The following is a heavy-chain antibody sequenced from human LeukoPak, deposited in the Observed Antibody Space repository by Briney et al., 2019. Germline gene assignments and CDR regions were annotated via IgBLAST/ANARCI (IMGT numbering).Heavy chain of an antibody. V-gene: IGHV4-59*01. D-gene: IGHD4-17*01. CDR1: GGSISNYF. CDR2: IYYTGSA. J-gene: IGHJ5*02. CDR3: VRSKSGTYGWFDP. Sequence: SETLSLTCTVSGGSISNYFWSWLRQPPGKGLEWIGYIYYTGSANYSPSLKSRVTISIDTSKTQFSLEVSSVTAADTAVYYCVRSKSGTYGWFDPWGQGTLVTVSS.